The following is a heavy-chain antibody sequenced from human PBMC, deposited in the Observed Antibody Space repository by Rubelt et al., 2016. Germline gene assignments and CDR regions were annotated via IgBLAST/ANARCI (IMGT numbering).Heavy chain of an antibody. Sequence: QLQLQESGPGLVKPSETLSLSCTVSGGSISSSNYYWGWIRQPPGKGLEWIGSMYYSGTTYYSPSLESRVTISVDTSKNQFSLPLSSVTAADTAIYYCARHRAGIAVGVYWFDPWGQGTLVTVSS. CDR2: MYYSGTT. J-gene: IGHJ5*02. V-gene: IGHV4-39*01. CDR3: ARHRAGIAVGVYWFDP. D-gene: IGHD6-19*01. CDR1: GGSISSSNYY.